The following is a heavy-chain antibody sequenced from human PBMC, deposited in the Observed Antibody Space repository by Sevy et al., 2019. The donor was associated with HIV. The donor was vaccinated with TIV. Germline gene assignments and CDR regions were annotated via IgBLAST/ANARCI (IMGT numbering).Heavy chain of an antibody. CDR3: ARGGVRGGMETRVDFDY. V-gene: IGHV3-53*01. Sequence: GGSLRLSCAASGFTVSSNYMSWVRQAPGKGLEWVSVIYSVGSTYNADSVKGRFTISRDNSKNTLYLQMNSLRAEDTAVYYCARGGVRGGMETRVDFDYWGQGTLVTVSS. CDR2: IYSVGST. J-gene: IGHJ4*02. D-gene: IGHD1-1*01. CDR1: GFTVSSNY.